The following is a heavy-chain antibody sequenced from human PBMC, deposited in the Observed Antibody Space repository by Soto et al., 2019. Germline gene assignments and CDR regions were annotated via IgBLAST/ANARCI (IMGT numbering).Heavy chain of an antibody. J-gene: IGHJ6*02. V-gene: IGHV3-33*01. CDR3: ARGGITMVRGVIGSGYYYYGMDV. CDR2: IWYDGSNK. D-gene: IGHD3-10*01. Sequence: QVQLVESGGGVVQPGRSLRLSCAASGFTFSSYGMHWVRQAPGKGLEWVAVIWYDGSNKYYADSVKGRFTISRDNSKNTVYLQMSSLRAEDTAVYYCARGGITMVRGVIGSGYYYYGMDVWGQGTTVTVSS. CDR1: GFTFSSYG.